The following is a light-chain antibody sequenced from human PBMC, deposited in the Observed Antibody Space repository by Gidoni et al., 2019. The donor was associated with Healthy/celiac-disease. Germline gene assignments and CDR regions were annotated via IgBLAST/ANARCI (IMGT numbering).Light chain of an antibody. CDR3: MQALQTPFT. V-gene: IGKV2-28*01. Sequence: GEPASISCRSSQSLLHSNGYNYLDWYLQKPGQSPQLLIYLGSTRASGVPDRFSGSGSGTDFTLKISRVEAEDVGVYYCMQALQTPFTFGPGTKVDIK. CDR2: LGS. CDR1: QSLLHSNGYNY. J-gene: IGKJ3*01.